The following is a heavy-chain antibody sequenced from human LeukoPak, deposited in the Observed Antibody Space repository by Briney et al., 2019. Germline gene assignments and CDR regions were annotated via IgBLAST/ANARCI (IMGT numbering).Heavy chain of an antibody. D-gene: IGHD2-21*01. Sequence: ASVKVSCKASGYTFTSYGISWVRQAPGQGLEWMGWISANNGNTNYAQKLQGRVTMTTDTSTSTAYMDLRSLRSDDTAVYYCARDAYMDSEYFQHWGQGTLVTVPS. CDR3: ARDAYMDSEYFQH. CDR2: ISANNGNT. CDR1: GYTFTSYG. V-gene: IGHV1-18*01. J-gene: IGHJ1*01.